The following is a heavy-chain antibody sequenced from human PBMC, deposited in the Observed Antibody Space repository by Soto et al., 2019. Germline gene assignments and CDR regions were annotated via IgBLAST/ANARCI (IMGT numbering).Heavy chain of an antibody. CDR1: GGTFSSYA. CDR2: IIPIFGTA. D-gene: IGHD3-10*01. V-gene: IGHV1-69*13. J-gene: IGHJ5*02. CDR3: ARTGITMVRGVRYWFDP. Sequence: SVKVSCKASGGTFSSYAISWVRQAPGQGLEWMGGIIPIFGTANYAQKFQGRVTITADESTSTAYMELSSLRSEDTAVYYCARTGITMVRGVRYWFDPWGQGTLVTVSS.